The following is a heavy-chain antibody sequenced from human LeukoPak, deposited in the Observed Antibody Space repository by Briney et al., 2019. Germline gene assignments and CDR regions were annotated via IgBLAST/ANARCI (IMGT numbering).Heavy chain of an antibody. CDR2: LNWKGGST. CDR3: ARDGHYYGSGSYG. Sequence: RPGGALRLSCAVSGFTFGIYGMRWVRQAPGKGLEWVSGLNWKGGSTGYADSVKGRFNISRDNAKNSLYLQMNSLRAEDTALYYCARDGHYYGSGSYGWGQGTLVTVSS. J-gene: IGHJ4*02. D-gene: IGHD3-10*01. CDR1: GFTFGIYG. V-gene: IGHV3-20*04.